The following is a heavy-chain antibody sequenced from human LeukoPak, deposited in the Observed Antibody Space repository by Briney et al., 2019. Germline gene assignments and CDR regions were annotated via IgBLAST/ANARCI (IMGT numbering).Heavy chain of an antibody. Sequence: HPGGSLRLSCEASGFTFGNYAMNWVRQAPGKGLEWVYTISGTGSSTYYADSAKGRFTNSRDNSKDTLFLQLNSLTAADTAMYFCAKASVAIPQYCNSWGQGTLVTVSS. D-gene: IGHD2-2*02. CDR2: ISGTGSST. V-gene: IGHV3-23*01. CDR3: AKASVAIPQYCNS. J-gene: IGHJ5*02. CDR1: GFTFGNYA.